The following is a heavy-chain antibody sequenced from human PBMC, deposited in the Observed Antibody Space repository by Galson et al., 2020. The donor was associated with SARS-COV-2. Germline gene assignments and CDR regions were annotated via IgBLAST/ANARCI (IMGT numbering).Heavy chain of an antibody. Sequence: ASVKVSCKVSGYTLTELSMHWVRQAPGKGLEWMGGFDPEDGETIYAQKFQGRVTMTEDTSTDTAYMELSSLRSEDTAVYYCATGIAVAGINWFDPWGQGTLVTVS. CDR3: ATGIAVAGINWFDP. J-gene: IGHJ5*02. CDR2: FDPEDGET. CDR1: GYTLTELS. D-gene: IGHD6-19*01. V-gene: IGHV1-24*01.